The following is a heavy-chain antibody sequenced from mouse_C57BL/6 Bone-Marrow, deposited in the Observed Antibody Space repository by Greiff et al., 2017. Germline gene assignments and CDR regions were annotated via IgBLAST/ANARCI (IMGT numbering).Heavy chain of an antibody. Sequence: EVKLVESGGDLVKPGGSLKLSCAASGFTFSSYGMSWVRQTPDKRLEWVATISSGGSYTYYPASVKGRFTISRDNAKNTLYLQMSILKSEDTAMYYCARRSRYLYYFDYWGQGTTLTVSS. J-gene: IGHJ2*01. V-gene: IGHV5-6*02. D-gene: IGHD5-1*01. CDR1: GFTFSSYG. CDR2: ISSGGSYT. CDR3: ARRSRYLYYFDY.